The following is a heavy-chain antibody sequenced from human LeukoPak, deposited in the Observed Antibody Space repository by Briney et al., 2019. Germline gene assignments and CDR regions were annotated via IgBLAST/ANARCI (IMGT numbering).Heavy chain of an antibody. Sequence: GGSLRLSCAASGFTFSSYWMSWVRQAPGKGLEWVSSISSSSSYIYYADSVKGRFTISRDNAKNSLYLQMNSLRAEDTAVYYCARLGTVAGHTFDYWGQGTLVTVSS. V-gene: IGHV3-21*01. CDR2: ISSSSSYI. CDR3: ARLGTVAGHTFDY. D-gene: IGHD6-19*01. J-gene: IGHJ4*02. CDR1: GFTFSSYW.